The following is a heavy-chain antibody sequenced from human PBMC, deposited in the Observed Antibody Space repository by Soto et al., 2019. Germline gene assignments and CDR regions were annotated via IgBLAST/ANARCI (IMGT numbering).Heavy chain of an antibody. CDR2: INHSGST. CDR3: ARERYYDSSGYRPYYFAY. V-gene: IGHV4-34*01. J-gene: IGHJ4*02. D-gene: IGHD3-22*01. CDR1: GGSFSGYY. Sequence: QVQLQQWGAGLLKPSETLSLTCAVYGGSFSGYYWSWIRQPPGKGLEWIGEINHSGSTKYNPSLKSRVTISVDTSKNQFSLKLSSVTAADTAVYYCARERYYDSSGYRPYYFAYWGQGTLVTVSS.